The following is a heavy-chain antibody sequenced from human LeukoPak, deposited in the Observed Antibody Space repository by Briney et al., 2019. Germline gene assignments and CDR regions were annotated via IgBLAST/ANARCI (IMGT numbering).Heavy chain of an antibody. D-gene: IGHD6-13*01. CDR2: VNGDGTST. CDR1: GFTLSTYW. J-gene: IGHJ4*02. CDR3: ARGSWSAAGTSIDY. Sequence: PGGSLRLSCAASGFTLSTYWMRWVRHAPGKGLVWVSRVNGDGTSTTYADSVKGRFTISRDNAANTLYLQMNSLRAEDTAVYYCARGSWSAAGTSIDYWGQGTLVTVSS. V-gene: IGHV3-74*01.